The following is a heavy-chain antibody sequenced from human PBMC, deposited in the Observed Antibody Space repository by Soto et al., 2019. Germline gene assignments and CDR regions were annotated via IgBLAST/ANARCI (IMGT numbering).Heavy chain of an antibody. CDR3: AKDRYYDILTGYYDY. J-gene: IGHJ4*02. CDR1: GFTFSSYA. CDR2: ISGSGGST. V-gene: IGHV3-23*01. D-gene: IGHD3-9*01. Sequence: GGSLRLSCAASGFTFSSYAMSWVRQAPGKGLEWVSAISGSGGSTYYADSVKGRFTISRDNSKNTLYLQMNSLRAEDTAVYYCAKDRYYDILTGYYDYWGQGTLVTVSS.